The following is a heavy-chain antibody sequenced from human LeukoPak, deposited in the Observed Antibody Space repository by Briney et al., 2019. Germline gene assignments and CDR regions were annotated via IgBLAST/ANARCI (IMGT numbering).Heavy chain of an antibody. CDR2: IKSKTDGRTT. D-gene: IGHD3-22*01. V-gene: IGHV3-15*01. CDR3: TTDPSITMIVDPKYFDY. Sequence: GGSLRLSCAASGFTFSNAWMSWVRQAPGKGLEWVGRIKSKTDGRTTDYAAPVKGRFTISRDDSKNTLYLKMNSLKTEDTAVYYCTTDPSITMIVDPKYFDYWGQGTLVTVSS. CDR1: GFTFSNAW. J-gene: IGHJ4*02.